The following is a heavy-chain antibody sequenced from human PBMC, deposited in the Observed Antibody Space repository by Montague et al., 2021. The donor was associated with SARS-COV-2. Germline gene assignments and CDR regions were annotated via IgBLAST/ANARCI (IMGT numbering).Heavy chain of an antibody. CDR3: ARDLAPYYGSGSYYSPIDAFDI. J-gene: IGHJ3*02. V-gene: IGHV4-61*02. Sequence: TLSLTCTVSGGSISSGSYYWSWILQPAGKGLGWIGRIYTRGSTNYTPSLKSRGTISVDTSKHQFSLKLSSVTAADTAVYYCARDLAPYYGSGSYYSPIDAFDIWGQGTMVTVSS. D-gene: IGHD3-10*01. CDR2: IYTRGST. CDR1: GGSISSGSYY.